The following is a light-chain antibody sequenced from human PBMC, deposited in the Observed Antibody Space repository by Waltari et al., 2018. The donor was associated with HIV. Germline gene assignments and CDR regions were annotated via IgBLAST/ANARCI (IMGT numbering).Light chain of an antibody. Sequence: TISCTGTSSDIGAYNYVSWFQQHPGKAPKLRIFDVSKRPSGVPDRFSGSKSGYSASRSGHTIQCGDGTADLCASDLSNKWVFGGGTKLTVL. CDR1: SSDIGAYNY. CDR2: DVS. J-gene: IGLJ3*02. V-gene: IGLV2-8*01. CDR3: ASDLSNKWV.